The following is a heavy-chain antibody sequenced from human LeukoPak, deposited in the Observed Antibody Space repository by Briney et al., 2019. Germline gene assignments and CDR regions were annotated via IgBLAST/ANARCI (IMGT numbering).Heavy chain of an antibody. Sequence: SQTLSLTCAVSGGSISSGGYSWSWIRQPPGKGLEWIGYIYHSGSTYYNPSLKSRVTISVDRSKNQFSLKLSSVTAADTAVYYCARSSPKRFDPWGQGTLVTVSS. J-gene: IGHJ5*02. CDR1: GGSISSGGYS. CDR3: ARSSPKRFDP. CDR2: IYHSGST. V-gene: IGHV4-30-2*01.